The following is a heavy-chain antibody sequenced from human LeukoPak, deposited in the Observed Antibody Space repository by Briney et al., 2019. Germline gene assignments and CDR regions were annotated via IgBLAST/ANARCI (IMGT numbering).Heavy chain of an antibody. J-gene: IGHJ5*02. CDR1: GGSISSSSYY. V-gene: IGHV4-39*02. Sequence: PSETLSLTCTVSGGSISSSSYYWGWIRQPPGKGLEWIGSIYYSGSTYYNPSLKSRVTISVDTSKNQFSLKLSSVTAADTAVYYCAREGVRFLEWFQRFDPWGQGTLVTVSS. CDR2: IYYSGST. D-gene: IGHD3-3*01. CDR3: AREGVRFLEWFQRFDP.